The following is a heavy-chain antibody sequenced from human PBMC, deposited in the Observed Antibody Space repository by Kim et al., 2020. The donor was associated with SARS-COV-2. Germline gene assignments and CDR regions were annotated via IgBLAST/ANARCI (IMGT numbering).Heavy chain of an antibody. CDR3: AKGRGWLQLRSLWDY. CDR1: GFTFSSYA. J-gene: IGHJ4*02. V-gene: IGHV3-23*01. D-gene: IGHD5-12*01. CDR2: ISGSGGST. Sequence: GGSLRLSCAASGFTFSSYAMSWVRQAPGKGLEWVSAISGSGGSTYYADSVKGRFTISRDNSKNTLYLQMNSLRAEDTAVYYCAKGRGWLQLRSLWDYWGQGTLVTVSS.